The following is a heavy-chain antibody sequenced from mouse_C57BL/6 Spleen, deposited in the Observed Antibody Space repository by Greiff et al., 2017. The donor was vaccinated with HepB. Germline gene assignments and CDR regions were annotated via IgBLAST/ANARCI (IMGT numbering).Heavy chain of an antibody. CDR1: GFSLTSYG. D-gene: IGHD2-4*01. CDR3: ARNWHDYDRDYFDY. V-gene: IGHV2-2*01. J-gene: IGHJ2*01. CDR2: IWSGGST. Sequence: QVQLKESGPGLVQPSQSLSITCTVSGFSLTSYGVHWVRQSPGKGLEWLGVIWSGGSTDYNAAFISRLSISKDNSKSQVFFKMNSLQADDTAIYYCARNWHDYDRDYFDYWGQGTTLTVSS.